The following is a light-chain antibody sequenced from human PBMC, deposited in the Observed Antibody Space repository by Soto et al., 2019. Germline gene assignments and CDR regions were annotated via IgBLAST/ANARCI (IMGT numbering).Light chain of an antibody. V-gene: IGKV3-15*01. Sequence: EIVMTQSPATLSVSPGKRATLSCRASQSVSSNLAWYQQKPGQAPRLLIYGASTRATGIPARFSGSGSGTEFTLTISSLQSEDFAVYYCQQYHNWPPRGTFDQGTKVEIK. CDR1: QSVSSN. CDR2: GAS. CDR3: QQYHNWPPRGT. J-gene: IGKJ1*01.